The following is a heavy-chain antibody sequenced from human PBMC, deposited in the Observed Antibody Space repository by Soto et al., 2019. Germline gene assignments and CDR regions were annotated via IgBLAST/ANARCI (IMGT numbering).Heavy chain of an antibody. CDR3: ASGWMAAFDN. CDR1: GDSIKTHY. J-gene: IGHJ4*02. D-gene: IGHD2-2*03. CDR2: IYYSGST. Sequence: PSETLSLTCNVSGDSIKTHYWSWIRQPPGKGLEWIGYIYYSGSTLYNPSLKRRVTISVDTAKNQFSLRLNSVTAADTAVYYCASGWMAAFDNWGQGXLVTVYS. V-gene: IGHV4-59*11.